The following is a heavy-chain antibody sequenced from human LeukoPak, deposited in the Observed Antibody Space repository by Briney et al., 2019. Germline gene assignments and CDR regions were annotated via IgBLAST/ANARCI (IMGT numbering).Heavy chain of an antibody. CDR3: VSVQNSAAWGGY. V-gene: IGHV1-69*13. D-gene: IGHD3-16*01. Sequence: SVKVSCKASGGTFSSYAISWVRQAPGQGLEWMGGIIPIFGTANYAQKFQGRVTITADESTSTAYMELSSLRSEDTAAYYCVSVQNSAAWGGYWGQGTLVTVSS. J-gene: IGHJ4*02. CDR2: IIPIFGTA. CDR1: GGTFSSYA.